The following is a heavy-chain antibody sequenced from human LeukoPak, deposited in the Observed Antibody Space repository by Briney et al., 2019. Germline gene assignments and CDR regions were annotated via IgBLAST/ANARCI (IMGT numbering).Heavy chain of an antibody. CDR1: GGSIRSSNC. CDR3: ASRPGGTNVIKGLDP. D-gene: IGHD2/OR15-2a*01. V-gene: IGHV4-4*02. Sequence: PSETLSLTCAVSGGSIRSSNCWTWVRQSPDKGLERIGEIYHSGGTHYNPSLRSRVTISVDKSKNEFSLNVASLSAADTAVYYCASRPGGTNVIKGLDPWGQGTLVTVSS. J-gene: IGHJ5*02. CDR2: IYHSGGT.